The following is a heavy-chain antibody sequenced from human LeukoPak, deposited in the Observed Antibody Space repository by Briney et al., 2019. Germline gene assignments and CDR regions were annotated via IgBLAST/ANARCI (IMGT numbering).Heavy chain of an antibody. CDR3: AKDKYDILTAPTEFDP. CDR2: ISWNSGSI. V-gene: IGHV3-9*01. D-gene: IGHD3-9*01. J-gene: IGHJ5*02. Sequence: PGGSLRLSCAASGFTFDDYAMHWVRHAPGKGLEWVSGISWNSGSIGYADSVKGRFTISRDNAKNSLYLQVNSLRAEDTALYYCAKDKYDILTAPTEFDPWGQGTLVTVSS. CDR1: GFTFDDYA.